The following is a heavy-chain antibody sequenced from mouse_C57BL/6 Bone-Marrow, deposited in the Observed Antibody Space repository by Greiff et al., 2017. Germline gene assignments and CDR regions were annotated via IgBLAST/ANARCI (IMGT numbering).Heavy chain of an antibody. Sequence: QVQLKQSGPELVKPGASVTISCKASGYAFSSSWMNWVKQRPGKGLEWIGRIYPGDGDTYYNGKFKGQATLTADKSSSTAYMQLSSLPSEDSAVYLCARAVSWGQGTTLTVSS. CDR1: GYAFSSSW. D-gene: IGHD1-1*01. V-gene: IGHV1-82*01. CDR2: IYPGDGDT. CDR3: ARAVS. J-gene: IGHJ2*01.